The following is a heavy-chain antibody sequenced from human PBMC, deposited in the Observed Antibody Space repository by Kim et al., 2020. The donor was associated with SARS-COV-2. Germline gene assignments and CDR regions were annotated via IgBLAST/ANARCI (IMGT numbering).Heavy chain of an antibody. CDR3: ARVSMVSEGIVGATTIDY. CDR1: GYTFTSYA. V-gene: IGHV7-4-1*02. D-gene: IGHD1-26*01. CDR2: INTNTGNP. J-gene: IGHJ4*02. Sequence: ASVKVSCKASGYTFTSYAMNWVRQAPGQGLEWMGWINTNTGNPTYAQGFTGRFVFSLDTSVSTAYLQISSLKAEDTAVYYCARVSMVSEGIVGATTIDYWGQGTLVTVSS.